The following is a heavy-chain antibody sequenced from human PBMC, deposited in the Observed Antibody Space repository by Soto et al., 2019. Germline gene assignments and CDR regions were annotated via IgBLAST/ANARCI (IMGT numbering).Heavy chain of an antibody. V-gene: IGHV3-23*01. Sequence: PGGSLRLSCAASGFGFTFSTSAMSWVRQAPGKGLEWVSTFRESGGTTHYANSVKGRSTISRDNSKNTLYLQMNGLRVEDTAVYYCAKDRLAGNFDYWGQGTQVTVSS. CDR1: GFGFTFSTSA. CDR3: AKDRLAGNFDY. J-gene: IGHJ4*02. CDR2: FRESGGTT.